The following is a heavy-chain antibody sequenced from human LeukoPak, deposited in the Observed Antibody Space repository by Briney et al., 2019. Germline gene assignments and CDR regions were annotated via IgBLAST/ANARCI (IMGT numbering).Heavy chain of an antibody. Sequence: SETLSLTCTVSGGSISSYYWTWIRQPPGKGLEWIGYIYYSGSTNYNPSLKGRVTISVDTSKNQFSLKLSSVTAADTAVYYCARGYHDFSGYWLSYFDYCGQGTLVTVSS. V-gene: IGHV4-59*01. J-gene: IGHJ4*02. CDR1: GGSISSYY. CDR2: IYYSGST. CDR3: ARGYHDFSGYWLSYFDY. D-gene: IGHD3-22*01.